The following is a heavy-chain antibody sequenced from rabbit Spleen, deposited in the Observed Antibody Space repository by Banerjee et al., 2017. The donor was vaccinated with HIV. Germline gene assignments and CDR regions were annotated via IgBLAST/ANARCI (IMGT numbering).Heavy chain of an antibody. D-gene: IGHD8-1*01. J-gene: IGHJ6*01. Sequence: QEQLVESGGGLVQPGGSLKLSCKASGFDFRNYGVSWVRQAPGKGLEWVACAYAGSSGSTYSATWAKGRFTISKTSSTTVTLQMTSLTAADTATYFCARDTGSSFSSYGMDLWGQGTLVTVS. V-gene: IGHV1S45*01. CDR3: ARDTGSSFSSYGMDL. CDR1: GFDFRNYG. CDR2: AYAGSSGST.